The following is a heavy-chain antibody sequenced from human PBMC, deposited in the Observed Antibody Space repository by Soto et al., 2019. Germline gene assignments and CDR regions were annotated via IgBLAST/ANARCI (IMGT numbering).Heavy chain of an antibody. J-gene: IGHJ4*02. V-gene: IGHV3-53*01. CDR1: GFSIGGNP. D-gene: IGHD1-1*01. Sequence: LRLSCEVSGFSIGGNPMSWVRQAPGQGLEWVASIHTVGSTYYADSVQGRFTISRDNSKNTLFLQMNSLRVGDTAIYFCARGLNDDSWGQGTLVTVSS. CDR3: ARGLNDDS. CDR2: IHTVGST.